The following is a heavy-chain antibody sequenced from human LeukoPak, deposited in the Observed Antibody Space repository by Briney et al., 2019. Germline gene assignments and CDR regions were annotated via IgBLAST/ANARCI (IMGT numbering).Heavy chain of an antibody. CDR2: VYNSGSN. V-gene: IGHV4-59*08. D-gene: IGHD2-21*02. CDR1: GGAISSYY. CDR3: ARHPYCGGDCYFDY. Sequence: PSETLSLTCTVSGGAISSYYWSRIQQPPGKGLEWIGHVYNSGSNNYNPSLKSRVTISVDTSKNQFSLKLSSVTAADTAVYYCARHPYCGGDCYFDYWGQGTLVTVSS. J-gene: IGHJ4*02.